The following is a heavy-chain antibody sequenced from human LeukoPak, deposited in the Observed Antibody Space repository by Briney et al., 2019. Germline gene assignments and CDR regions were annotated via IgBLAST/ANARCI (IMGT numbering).Heavy chain of an antibody. D-gene: IGHD2-21*02. J-gene: IGHJ3*02. V-gene: IGHV3-7*01. Sequence: GGSLRLSCAASGFTFSSYWMSWVRQAPGKGLEWVANIKQDGSEKYYVDSVKGRFTISRDNAKNSLYLQMNSLRAEDTAVYYCARGMVTGIDEAFDIWGQGTMVTVSS. CDR3: ARGMVTGIDEAFDI. CDR1: GFTFSSYW. CDR2: IKQDGSEK.